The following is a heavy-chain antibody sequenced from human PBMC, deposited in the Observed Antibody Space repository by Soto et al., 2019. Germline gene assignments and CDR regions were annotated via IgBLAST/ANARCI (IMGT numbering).Heavy chain of an antibody. CDR3: AKDPGSGWLNWFDP. V-gene: IGHV3-23*01. D-gene: IGHD6-19*01. Sequence: GGSLRLSCAASGFTFSSYVMSWVRQAPGKGLEWVSGISGGGDTTYYADSVKGRFTISRDNSKDTLYLQMNNLGAVDTAVYYCAKDPGSGWLNWFDPWGQGTLVTVSS. J-gene: IGHJ5*02. CDR2: ISGGGDTT. CDR1: GFTFSSYV.